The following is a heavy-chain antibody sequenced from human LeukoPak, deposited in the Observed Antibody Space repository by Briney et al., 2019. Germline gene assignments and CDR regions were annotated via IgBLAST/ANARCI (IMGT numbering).Heavy chain of an antibody. CDR1: GFTLSSHS. CDR3: ARHFYGDYVNY. Sequence: GGSLRLSCAAYGFTLSSHSMNWVRQAPGKGLEWVSSISSSSSYIHSADSVKGRFTISRDNAKNSLYLQMNSLRAEDTAVYYCARHFYGDYVNYWGQGTLVTVSS. CDR2: ISSSSSYI. D-gene: IGHD4-17*01. J-gene: IGHJ4*02. V-gene: IGHV3-21*01.